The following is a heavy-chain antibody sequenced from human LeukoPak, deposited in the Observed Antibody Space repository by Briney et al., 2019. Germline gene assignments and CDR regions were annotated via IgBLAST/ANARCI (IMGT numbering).Heavy chain of an antibody. V-gene: IGHV3-21*01. CDR1: GFTLSSYS. CDR3: ARAHSSYYYDSSGYPYYFDY. CDR2: ISSSSSYI. Sequence: GGSLRLSCAASGFTLSSYSMNWVRQAPGKGLEWVSSISSSSSYIYYADSVKGRFTISRDNAKNSLYLQMNSLRAEDTAVYYCARAHSSYYYDSSGYPYYFDYWGQGTLVTVSS. D-gene: IGHD3-22*01. J-gene: IGHJ4*02.